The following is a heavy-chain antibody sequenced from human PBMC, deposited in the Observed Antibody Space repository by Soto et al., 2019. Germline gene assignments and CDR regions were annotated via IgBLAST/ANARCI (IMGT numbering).Heavy chain of an antibody. CDR1: GGTFSSYA. J-gene: IGHJ6*02. CDR3: ARVEVVAAAGTYYYGMDV. D-gene: IGHD6-13*01. V-gene: IGHV1-69*13. CDR2: IIPIFGTA. Sequence: GASVKVSCKASGGTFSSYAISWVRQAPGQGLEWMGGIIPIFGTANYAQKFQGRVTITADESTSTAYMELSSLRSEDTAVYYCARVEVVAAAGTYYYGMDVWGQGTTVTVSS.